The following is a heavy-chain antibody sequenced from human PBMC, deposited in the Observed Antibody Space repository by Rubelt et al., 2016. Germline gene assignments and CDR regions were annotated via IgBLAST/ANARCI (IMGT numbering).Heavy chain of an antibody. CDR1: GFTFTTAG. Sequence: VQPGGSVRLSCAASGFTFTTAGMTWIRQAPGKGPEWVANIRQDSNEKFYVDSVKGRFTVSRDDSKNTLYLQMNSLRVEDTAVYYCARGGLGSGWTFDYWGQGSLVTVSS. V-gene: IGHV3-7*01. D-gene: IGHD6-19*01. J-gene: IGHJ4*02. CDR3: ARGGLGSGWTFDY. CDR2: IRQDSNEK.